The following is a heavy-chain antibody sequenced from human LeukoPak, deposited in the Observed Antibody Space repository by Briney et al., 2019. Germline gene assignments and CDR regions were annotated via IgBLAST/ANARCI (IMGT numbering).Heavy chain of an antibody. CDR3: ATRGA. CDR1: GFGVTSDF. CDR2: IFTGPLDGRT. J-gene: IGHJ5*02. V-gene: IGHV3-53*01. Sequence: GGSLRLPYAASGFGVTSDFMSWVRQAPGKGLEWLSIIFTGPLDGRTAHADSVKGRFTISRDNSANTLYLQMDSLRMEDTAIYYCATRGAWGPGTLVTVSS.